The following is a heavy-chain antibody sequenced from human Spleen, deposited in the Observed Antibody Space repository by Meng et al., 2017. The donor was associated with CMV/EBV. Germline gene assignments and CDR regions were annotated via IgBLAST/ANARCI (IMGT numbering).Heavy chain of an antibody. Sequence: SCKASGYTFSNFYIHWVRPAPGQGLEWMGVFNPNGGTTAYAQRFQGRVSMTGDTSTSTVYMEVHSLRSEDTAMYFCAAKIEITYFDLWGQGTLVTVSS. D-gene: IGHD3-9*01. CDR3: AAKIEITYFDL. CDR2: FNPNGGTT. V-gene: IGHV1-46*01. CDR1: GYTFSNFY. J-gene: IGHJ4*02.